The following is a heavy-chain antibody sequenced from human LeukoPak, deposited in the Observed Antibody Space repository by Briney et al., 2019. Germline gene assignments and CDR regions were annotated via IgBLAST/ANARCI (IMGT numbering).Heavy chain of an antibody. J-gene: IGHJ6*02. Sequence: SQTLSLTCAISRDSVSSNSAAWNWIRQFPSRGLEWLGRAYYRSKWYNDYAVSVKSRITINPDTSKNQFSLQLNSVTPEDTAVYYCARDRNPLYSYYYYGMDVWGQGTTVTVSS. D-gene: IGHD2-15*01. CDR2: AYYRSKWYN. CDR1: RDSVSSNSAA. CDR3: ARDRNPLYSYYYYGMDV. V-gene: IGHV6-1*01.